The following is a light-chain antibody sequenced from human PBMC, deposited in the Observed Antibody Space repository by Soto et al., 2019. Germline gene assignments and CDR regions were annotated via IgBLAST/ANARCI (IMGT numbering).Light chain of an antibody. CDR1: QDINRW. CDR3: QKARIFPLT. CDR2: VAS. Sequence: DIQMTQSPSSVSASVGDRVTITCRASQDINRWLAWYQQKPGKAPKLLIYVASSLQSGVPSRFSGSGSGTDFTITFSSLQPEDSATYYWQKARIFPLTFGVGTKVEI. J-gene: IGKJ4*01. V-gene: IGKV1-12*01.